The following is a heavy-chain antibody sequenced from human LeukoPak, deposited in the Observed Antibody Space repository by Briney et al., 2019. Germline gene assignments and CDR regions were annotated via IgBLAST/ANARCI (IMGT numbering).Heavy chain of an antibody. J-gene: IGHJ4*02. CDR1: GYSFTSYW. Sequence: GESLKISCKGSGYSFTSYWIGWVRQMPGKGLEGMGIIYPGDSDTRYSPSFQGKVTISADKSISTAYLQWSSLKASDTAMYYCATRGRGSGSYPDYWGQGTLVTVSS. V-gene: IGHV5-51*01. CDR2: IYPGDSDT. D-gene: IGHD3-10*01. CDR3: ATRGRGSGSYPDY.